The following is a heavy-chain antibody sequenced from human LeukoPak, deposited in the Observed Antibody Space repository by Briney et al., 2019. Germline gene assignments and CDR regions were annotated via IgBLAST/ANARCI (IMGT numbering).Heavy chain of an antibody. J-gene: IGHJ4*02. V-gene: IGHV3-30*03. CDR2: ISYDGSNK. CDR1: GFTFSSYG. CDR3: ARDRVLLWFGDPPAGY. D-gene: IGHD3-10*01. Sequence: PGGSLRLSCAASGFTFSSYGMHWVRQAPGKGLEWVAVISYDGSNKYYADSVKGRFTISRDNSKNTLYLQMNSLRAEDTAVYYCARDRVLLWFGDPPAGYWGQGTLVTVSS.